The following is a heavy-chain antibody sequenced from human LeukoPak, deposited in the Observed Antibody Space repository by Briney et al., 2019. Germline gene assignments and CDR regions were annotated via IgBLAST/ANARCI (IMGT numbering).Heavy chain of an antibody. CDR1: GFPSSSYW. D-gene: IGHD6-6*01. CDR3: ARSEYSTPADY. V-gene: IGHV3-7*01. Sequence: GGSLRLSCVASGFPSSSYWMTWVRQAPGKGLEWVANIKQDGSKKSYVDSVKGRFTISRDNSKNTLYLQMNSLRAEDTAVYYCARSEYSTPADYWGQGTLVTVSS. J-gene: IGHJ4*02. CDR2: IKQDGSKK.